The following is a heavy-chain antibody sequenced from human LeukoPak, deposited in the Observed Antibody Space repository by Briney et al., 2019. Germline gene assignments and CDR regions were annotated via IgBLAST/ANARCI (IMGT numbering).Heavy chain of an antibody. V-gene: IGHV4-34*01. Sequence: SETLSLTCAVYGGSFSGYYWSWIRQPPGKGLEWIGEINHSGSTNYNPSLKSRVTISVDTSKNQFSLKLSSMTAADTAVYYCARGPQTSTIFGVVIPYDAFDVWGQGTMVTVSS. D-gene: IGHD3-3*01. CDR2: INHSGST. CDR3: ARGPQTSTIFGVVIPYDAFDV. CDR1: GGSFSGYY. J-gene: IGHJ3*01.